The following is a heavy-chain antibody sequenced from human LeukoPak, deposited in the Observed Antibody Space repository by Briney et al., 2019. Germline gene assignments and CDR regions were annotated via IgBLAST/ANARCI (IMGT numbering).Heavy chain of an antibody. J-gene: IGHJ3*02. D-gene: IGHD6-19*01. V-gene: IGHV3-9*01. CDR1: GFTFDDYA. CDR2: ISWNSGSI. Sequence: GGSLRLSCAASGFTFDDYAMHWVRQAPGKGLEWVSGISWNSGSIGYADSVKGRFTISRDNSKNTLYLQMDSLRAEDTAVYYCAKDPAVAVEEDAFDIWGQETMVTVSS. CDR3: AKDPAVAVEEDAFDI.